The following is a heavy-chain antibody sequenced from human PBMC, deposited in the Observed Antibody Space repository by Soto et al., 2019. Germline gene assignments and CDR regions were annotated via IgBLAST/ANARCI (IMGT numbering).Heavy chain of an antibody. V-gene: IGHV3-74*01. CDR1: GFTFSSYA. J-gene: IGHJ5*02. CDR2: ITSDGKSK. D-gene: IGHD2-21*02. Sequence: HPGGSLRLSCAASGFTFSSYAMSWVRQAPGKGLEWVSRITSDGKSKAYAESVKGRFAISRDNAKNTLYLQMNGLTAEDTAVYYCARESGDWPLNWFDPWGQGTLVTVSS. CDR3: ARESGDWPLNWFDP.